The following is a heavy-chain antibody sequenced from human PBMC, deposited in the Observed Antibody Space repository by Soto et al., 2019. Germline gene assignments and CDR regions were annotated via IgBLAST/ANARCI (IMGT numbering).Heavy chain of an antibody. J-gene: IGHJ6*02. D-gene: IGHD2-8*02. CDR1: GFTFNAHA. CDR2: ISGDGKTT. CDR3: VKDWTGNKCPCLDV. V-gene: IGHV3-23*01. Sequence: EVQVLESGGGLLQPGGSLRLSCVAPGFTFNAHAMTWVRQGPGMGLEWTSTISGDGKTTHYADSVKGRFTVSRDNSKNTLSLQMNSLRAEDTATYYCVKDWTGNKCPCLDVWGQGTTVTVSS.